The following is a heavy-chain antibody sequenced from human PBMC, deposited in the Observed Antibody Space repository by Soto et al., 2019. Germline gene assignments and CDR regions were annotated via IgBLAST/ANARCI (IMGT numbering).Heavy chain of an antibody. J-gene: IGHJ4*02. CDR3: AKYRRTDAEGYTFDY. D-gene: IGHD2-15*01. Sequence: PSETLSLTCTVSGDSISGYYWSWIRQPPGKGLEWIGYIYYSGSTNYNPSLKGRVTMSVDTSKNQFSLKLTSVTAADTAVYFCAKYRRTDAEGYTFDYWGQGALVTVSS. V-gene: IGHV4-59*01. CDR1: GDSISGYY. CDR2: IYYSGST.